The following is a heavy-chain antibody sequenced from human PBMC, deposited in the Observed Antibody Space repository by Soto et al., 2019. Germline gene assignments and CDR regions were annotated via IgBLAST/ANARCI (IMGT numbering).Heavy chain of an antibody. CDR2: IYYSGST. CDR1: GGSISSYY. CDR3: AREWGGYSSSWYQYNWFDP. D-gene: IGHD6-13*01. V-gene: IGHV4-59*01. Sequence: KPSETLSLTCTVSGGSISSYYWSWIRQPPGKGLEWIGYIYYSGSTNYNPSLKSRVTISVDTSKNQFSLKLSSVTAADTAVYYCAREWGGYSSSWYQYNWFDPWGQGTLVTVSS. J-gene: IGHJ5*02.